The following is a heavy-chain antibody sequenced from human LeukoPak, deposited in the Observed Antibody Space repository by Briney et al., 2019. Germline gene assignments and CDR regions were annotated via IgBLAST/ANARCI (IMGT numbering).Heavy chain of an antibody. Sequence: SQTLSLTCAVSGGSISSGGYSWSWIRQPSGKGLEWIGYIYHSGSTYYNPSLKSRVTISVDRSKNQFSLKLSSVTAADTAVYYCARLDILTGYFVDYWGQGTLVTVSS. J-gene: IGHJ4*02. CDR2: IYHSGST. CDR1: GGSISSGGYS. CDR3: ARLDILTGYFVDY. D-gene: IGHD3-9*01. V-gene: IGHV4-30-2*01.